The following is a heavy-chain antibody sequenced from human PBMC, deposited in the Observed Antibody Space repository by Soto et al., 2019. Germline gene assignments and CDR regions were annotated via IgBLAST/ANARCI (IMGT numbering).Heavy chain of an antibody. CDR2: ISAYNGNT. J-gene: IGHJ6*02. V-gene: IGHV1-18*01. Sequence: ASVKVSCKASGYTFTSYGISWVRQAPGQGLEWMGWISAYNGNTNYAQKLQGRVTMTTDTSTSTAYMKLRSLRSDDTAVYYCARRYSSSWYLNGMDVWGQGTTVTVSS. CDR3: ARRYSSSWYLNGMDV. CDR1: GYTFTSYG. D-gene: IGHD6-13*01.